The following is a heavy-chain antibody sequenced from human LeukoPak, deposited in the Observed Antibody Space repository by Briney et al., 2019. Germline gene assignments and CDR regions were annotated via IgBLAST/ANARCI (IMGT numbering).Heavy chain of an antibody. D-gene: IGHD1-26*01. V-gene: IGHV3-66*01. Sequence: GGSLRLSCAASGFTVSSNYMSWVRQAPGKGLEWVSVIYSGGSTYYADSVKGGFTISRDNSKNTLYLQMNSLRAEDTAVYYCARALSFGGWELPPGAFDIWGQGTMVTVSS. CDR1: GFTVSSNY. CDR2: IYSGGST. CDR3: ARALSFGGWELPPGAFDI. J-gene: IGHJ3*02.